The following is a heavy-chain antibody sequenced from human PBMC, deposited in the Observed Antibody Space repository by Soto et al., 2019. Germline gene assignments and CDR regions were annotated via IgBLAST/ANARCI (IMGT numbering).Heavy chain of an antibody. V-gene: IGHV3-7*01. CDR1: GFTFSSYW. CDR3: AREGRWEPPYYYYGMDV. D-gene: IGHD1-26*01. J-gene: IGHJ6*02. CDR2: IKQDGSEK. Sequence: GGSQRLSCAASGFTFSSYWMSWVRQAPGKGLEWVANIKQDGSEKYYVDSVKGRFTISRDNAKNSLYLQMNSLRAEDTAVYYCAREGRWEPPYYYYGMDVWGQGTTVTVSS.